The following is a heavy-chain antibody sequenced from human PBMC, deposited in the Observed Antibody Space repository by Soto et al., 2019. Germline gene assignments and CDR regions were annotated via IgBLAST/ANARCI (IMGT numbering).Heavy chain of an antibody. CDR1: GGSFSGYY. D-gene: IGHD5-12*01. Sequence: SETLSLTCAVYGGSFSGYYWSWIRQPPGKGLEWLGYIYYSGSTNYNPSLKSRVTISVDTSKNQFSLKLSSVTAADTAVYYCARRGYSGYDFPAGDYYYYMDVWGKGTTVTVSS. J-gene: IGHJ6*03. CDR3: ARRGYSGYDFPAGDYYYYMDV. V-gene: IGHV4-59*08. CDR2: IYYSGST.